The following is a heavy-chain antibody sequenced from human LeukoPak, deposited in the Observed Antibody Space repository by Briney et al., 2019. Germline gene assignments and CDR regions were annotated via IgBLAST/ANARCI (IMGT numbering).Heavy chain of an antibody. CDR1: GGTFSSYA. Sequence: SVKVSCKASGGTFSSYAISWVRQAPGQGLEWMGRIIPIFGTANYAQKFQGRVTITTDESTSTAYMELSSLRSEDTAVYYCARGVRRDGYIHHWGQGTLVTVSS. CDR3: ARGVRRDGYIHH. CDR2: IIPIFGTA. V-gene: IGHV1-69*05. J-gene: IGHJ4*02. D-gene: IGHD5-24*01.